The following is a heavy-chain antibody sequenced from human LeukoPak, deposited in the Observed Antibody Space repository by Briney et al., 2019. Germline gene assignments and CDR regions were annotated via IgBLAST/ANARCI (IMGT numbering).Heavy chain of an antibody. CDR2: ISAYNGNT. J-gene: IGHJ5*02. D-gene: IGHD3-22*01. CDR3: ARDYYDSSGSSWFDP. Sequence: ASVKVSCKASGYTFTSYGISWVRQAPGQGLEWMGWISAYNGNTNYAQKLQGRVTMTTDTSTGTAYMELRSLRSDDTAVYYCARDYYDSSGSSWFDPWGQGTLVTVSS. V-gene: IGHV1-18*01. CDR1: GYTFTSYG.